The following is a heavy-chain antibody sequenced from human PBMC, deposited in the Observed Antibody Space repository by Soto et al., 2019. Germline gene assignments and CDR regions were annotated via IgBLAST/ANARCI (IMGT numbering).Heavy chain of an antibody. CDR1: GGSISSGGYY. Sequence: SETLSLTCTVSGGSISSGGYYWSWIRQHPGKGLERIGYIYYSGSTYYNPSLKSRVTISVDTSKNQFSLKLSSVTAADTSVYYCAAEPKDYDYDYYYYMDVWGKGTTVTVSS. J-gene: IGHJ6*03. CDR2: IYYSGST. V-gene: IGHV4-31*03. D-gene: IGHD3-3*01. CDR3: AAEPKDYDYDYYYYMDV.